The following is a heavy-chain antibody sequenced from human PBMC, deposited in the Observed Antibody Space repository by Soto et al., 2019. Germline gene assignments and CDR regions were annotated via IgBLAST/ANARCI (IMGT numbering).Heavy chain of an antibody. Sequence: GGSLRLSCGASGISFSNYTMSWVRQAPGKGLEWISAVSGDGVSKLYADSVRGRFTISRGNAADTLYLHMSGLRAEDTALYYCAKIDRLYGVAVAFDSWGQGTPVTVSS. V-gene: IGHV3-23*01. D-gene: IGHD6-19*01. CDR3: AKIDRLYGVAVAFDS. CDR2: VSGDGVSK. J-gene: IGHJ4*02. CDR1: GISFSNYT.